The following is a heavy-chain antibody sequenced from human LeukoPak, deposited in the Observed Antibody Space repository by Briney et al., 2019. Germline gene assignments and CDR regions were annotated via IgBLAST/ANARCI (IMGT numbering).Heavy chain of an antibody. CDR1: GGSISSSSYY. Sequence: SETLSLTCTVSGGSISSSSYYWGWIRQPPGKGLEWIGSIYYSGSTYYNPSLKSRVTISVDTSKNQFSLKLSSVTAADTAVYYCARELRPYYYDSSGYYFDYWGQGTLVTVSS. CDR3: ARELRPYYYDSSGYYFDY. J-gene: IGHJ4*02. CDR2: IYYSGST. V-gene: IGHV4-39*07. D-gene: IGHD3-22*01.